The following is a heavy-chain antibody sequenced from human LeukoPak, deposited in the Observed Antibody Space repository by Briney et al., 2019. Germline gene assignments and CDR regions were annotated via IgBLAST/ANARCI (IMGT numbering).Heavy chain of an antibody. CDR2: IHRSGSP. D-gene: IGHD1-14*01. V-gene: IGHV4-4*02. Sequence: SETLSLTCTVSLDSTTSNFWSWVRQPPGEGLEWIGEIHRSGSPNYNPSLQSRVTVSIDRSRNQIALELSSVTAADTAVYYCAREILGGFNPGAYWGQGTLVTVSS. CDR3: AREILGGFNPGAY. J-gene: IGHJ4*02. CDR1: LDSTTSNF.